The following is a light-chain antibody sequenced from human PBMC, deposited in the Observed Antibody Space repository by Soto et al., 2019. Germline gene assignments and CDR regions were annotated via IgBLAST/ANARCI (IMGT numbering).Light chain of an antibody. CDR2: GAS. CDR1: QSITIY. CDR3: QQTYTAPRT. J-gene: IGKJ1*01. V-gene: IGKV1-39*01. Sequence: DIQMTQSPSSLSASVGDRVTITCRASQSITIYLNWYQQQPGKAHRLLIYGASTLQTGVPSRCSGSGSMTDFTLTISDLQPEDFATYYCQQTYTAPRTFGQGTKVDI.